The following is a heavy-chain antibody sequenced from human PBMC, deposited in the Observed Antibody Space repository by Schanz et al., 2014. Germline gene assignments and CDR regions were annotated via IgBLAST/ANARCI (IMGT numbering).Heavy chain of an antibody. CDR1: GFTFSGYW. V-gene: IGHV3-7*01. Sequence: EVQLVESGGGLVQPGGSVRLSCAASGFTFSGYWMSWVRQAPGKGPEWLANVKQDGIEKYYLESVRGRFTISRDNAKNSLYLQLNSLTAEDTAVYYCARGTCSSSTCYIIYLDYWGQGALVTVSS. CDR2: VKQDGIEK. J-gene: IGHJ4*02. CDR3: ARGTCSSSTCYIIYLDY. D-gene: IGHD2-2*02.